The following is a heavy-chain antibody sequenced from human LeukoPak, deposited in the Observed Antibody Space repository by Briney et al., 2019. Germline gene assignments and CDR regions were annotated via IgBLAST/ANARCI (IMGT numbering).Heavy chain of an antibody. CDR1: VYTFGTSI. CDR2: ISPKDGNT. D-gene: IGHD1-1*01. J-gene: IGHJ3*02. CDR3: ARVRDSDNWWGAFDI. Sequence: ASVTDSCLAFVYTFGTSIISGVRQAPGQRLEWVGCISPKDGNTQYAQGVQRRLTMTTDTSRSTAYMELRSLRSDDTAVYYCARVRDSDNWWGAFDIWVQGTMVTVSS. V-gene: IGHV1-18*01.